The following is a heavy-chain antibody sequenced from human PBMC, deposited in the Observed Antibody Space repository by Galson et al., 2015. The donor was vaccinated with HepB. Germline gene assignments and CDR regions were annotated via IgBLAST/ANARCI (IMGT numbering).Heavy chain of an antibody. CDR3: ARDWDYYGSGSSFFDY. CDR1: GYIFTSYG. J-gene: IGHJ4*02. CDR2: ISAYNGNT. D-gene: IGHD3-10*01. Sequence: SVKVSCKASGYIFTSYGISWVRQAPGPGLEWMGWISAYNGNTTSAKKVQGRLTMTTDKSTNTAYMEMRSLRSDGTAVYFCARDWDYYGSGSSFFDYWGQGTMVTVTS. V-gene: IGHV1-18*01.